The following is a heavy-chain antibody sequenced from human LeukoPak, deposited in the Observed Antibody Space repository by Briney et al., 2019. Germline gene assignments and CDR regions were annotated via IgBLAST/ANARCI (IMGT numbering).Heavy chain of an antibody. D-gene: IGHD1-14*01. V-gene: IGHV1-8*02. CDR1: GYTFTGYY. CDR3: VRVAEDLTFDY. Sequence: GASVKVSCKASGYTFTGYYMHWVRQAPGQGLEWMGWMNPNSGNTDCPQKFQGRVTMTRNTSISTAYMELSSLRSEDTAVYYCVRVAEDLTFDYWGQGTLVTVSS. J-gene: IGHJ4*02. CDR2: MNPNSGNT.